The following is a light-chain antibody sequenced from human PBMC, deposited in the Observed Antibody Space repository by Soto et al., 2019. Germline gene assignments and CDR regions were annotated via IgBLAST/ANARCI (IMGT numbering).Light chain of an antibody. CDR3: CSYAGSSTPFV. CDR1: SSDVGSYNL. V-gene: IGLV2-23*01. CDR2: EGS. J-gene: IGLJ1*01. Sequence: QSVLTQPASVSGSPGQSITISCTGTSSDVGSYNLVSWYQQHPGKAPKLMIYEGSKRPSGVSNRFSGSKSGNTASLTTSGLQAEDEADYYCCSYAGSSTPFVFGTGTKLTVL.